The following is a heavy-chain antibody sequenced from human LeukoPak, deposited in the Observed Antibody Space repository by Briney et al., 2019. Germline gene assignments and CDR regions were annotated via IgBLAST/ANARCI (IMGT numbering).Heavy chain of an antibody. D-gene: IGHD6-13*01. CDR1: GFTFSSYG. J-gene: IGHJ5*02. Sequence: GGSLRLSCAASGFTFSSYGMHWVRQAPGKGLEWVAVIWYDGSNKYYADSVKGRFTISRDNSKNTLYLQMNSLRAEDTAVYYCARVDSSSWYGQNYNWFDPWGQGTLVTVSS. CDR2: IWYDGSNK. CDR3: ARVDSSSWYGQNYNWFDP. V-gene: IGHV3-33*01.